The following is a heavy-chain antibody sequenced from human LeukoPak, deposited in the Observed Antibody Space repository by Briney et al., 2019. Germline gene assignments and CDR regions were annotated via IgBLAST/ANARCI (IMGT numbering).Heavy chain of an antibody. V-gene: IGHV4-39*01. Sequence: ASETLSLTCTVSGGSIFSSNSYWGWIRQPPGKGLEWIGSIYYSGNTYYNASLKSRVTISVDTSKNQFSLKLNSVTAADTAVYYCARSPTVTTPFDHWGQGTLVTVSS. CDR2: IYYSGNT. CDR1: GGSIFSSNSY. J-gene: IGHJ4*02. CDR3: ARSPTVTTPFDH. D-gene: IGHD4-17*01.